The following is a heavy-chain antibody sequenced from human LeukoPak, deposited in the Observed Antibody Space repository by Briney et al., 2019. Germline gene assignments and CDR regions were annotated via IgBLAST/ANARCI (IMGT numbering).Heavy chain of an antibody. Sequence: EASVKVSCKVSGYTLTELSMHWVRQAPGKGLEWMGGFDPEDGETIYAQKFQGRVTMTEDTSTDTAYMELSSLRSEDTAVYYCATETYYYGSGRTFDYWGQGTLVTVSS. CDR3: ATETYYYGSGRTFDY. CDR1: GYTLTELS. CDR2: FDPEDGET. V-gene: IGHV1-24*01. J-gene: IGHJ4*02. D-gene: IGHD3-10*01.